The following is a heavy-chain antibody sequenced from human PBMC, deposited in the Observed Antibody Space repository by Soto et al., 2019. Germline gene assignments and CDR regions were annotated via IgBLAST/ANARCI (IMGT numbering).Heavy chain of an antibody. D-gene: IGHD2-15*01. CDR2: ISAYNGNT. V-gene: IGHV1-18*01. J-gene: IGHJ5*02. Sequence: QVQLVQSGAEVKKPGASVKVSCKASGYTFTSYGISWVRQAPGQGLEWMGWISAYNGNTNYAQKLQGRVTMTTDTSXXTAYMELRSLRSDDTAVYYCARVLIVVVVAAPFDPWGQGTLVTVSS. CDR1: GYTFTSYG. CDR3: ARVLIVVVVAAPFDP.